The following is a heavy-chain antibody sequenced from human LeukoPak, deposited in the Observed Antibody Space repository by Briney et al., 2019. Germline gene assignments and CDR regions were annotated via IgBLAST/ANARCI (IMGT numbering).Heavy chain of an antibody. Sequence: SETLSLTCTVSGGSISSYYWSWIRQPPGKGLEWIGHIYYSGSTNYNPSLKSRVTISVDTSKNQFSLKLSSVTAADTAVYYCARVPYYYDSSGYYPWGQGTLVTVSS. CDR1: GGSISSYY. D-gene: IGHD3-22*01. CDR2: IYYSGST. V-gene: IGHV4-59*01. CDR3: ARVPYYYDSSGYYP. J-gene: IGHJ5*02.